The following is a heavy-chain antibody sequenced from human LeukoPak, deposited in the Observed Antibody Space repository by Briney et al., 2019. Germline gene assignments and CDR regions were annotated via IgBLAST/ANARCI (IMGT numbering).Heavy chain of an antibody. D-gene: IGHD3-9*01. CDR2: IGSDGRNK. CDR1: GFTFSSYG. CDR3: ARDDIFADENGFDI. Sequence: GRSLRLSCAASGFTFSSYGIHWVRQAPGKGLEWVGVIGSDGRNKFYADPVTGRFTISRDNSKNTLYLQMDSLRAEDSAVYYCARDDIFADENGFDIWGQGTMVTVSS. V-gene: IGHV3-33*01. J-gene: IGHJ3*02.